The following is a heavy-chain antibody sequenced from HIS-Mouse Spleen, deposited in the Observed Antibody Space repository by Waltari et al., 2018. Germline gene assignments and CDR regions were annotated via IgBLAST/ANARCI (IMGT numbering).Heavy chain of an antibody. V-gene: IGHV4-34*01. CDR1: GGSFSGYY. CDR3: ARGDVGERGAFDI. J-gene: IGHJ3*02. CDR2: INHSGST. Sequence: QVQLQQWGAGLLKPSETLSLTCAVYGGSFSGYYWSWIRQPPGKGLEWIGEINHSGSTNYNASLKSRVTISVDTSKNQFSLKLSSVTAADTAVYYCARGDVGERGAFDIWGQGTMVTVSS. D-gene: IGHD3-16*01.